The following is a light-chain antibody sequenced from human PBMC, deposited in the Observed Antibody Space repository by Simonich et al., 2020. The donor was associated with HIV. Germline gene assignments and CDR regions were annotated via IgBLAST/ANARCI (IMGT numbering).Light chain of an antibody. CDR2: DAS. J-gene: IGKJ5*01. V-gene: IGKV3-11*01. Sequence: EILMTQSPATLSVSPGERATPSCRASQSVSSYLAWYQQKPGQAPSLLIYDASNRATGIPATFSGSGSGTDFTLTISSLEPEDFAVYYCQQRSNWPPEVTFGQGTRLEIK. CDR1: QSVSSY. CDR3: QQRSNWPPEVT.